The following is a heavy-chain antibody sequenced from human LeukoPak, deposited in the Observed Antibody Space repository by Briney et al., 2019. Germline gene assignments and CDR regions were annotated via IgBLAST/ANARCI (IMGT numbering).Heavy chain of an antibody. CDR1: GVPFSNYY. CDR2: INHSGYT. V-gene: IGHV4-34*01. CDR3: TRAVAGHPD. Sequence: SETLSLTCAVSGVPFSNYYWSWVRQSPTKGLEWIGEINHSGYTNCNPSLKSRVTISIDTSKNQFSLMVTSMTAADTGVYYCTRAVAGHPDWGQGTLVTVSS. J-gene: IGHJ4*02. D-gene: IGHD6-19*01.